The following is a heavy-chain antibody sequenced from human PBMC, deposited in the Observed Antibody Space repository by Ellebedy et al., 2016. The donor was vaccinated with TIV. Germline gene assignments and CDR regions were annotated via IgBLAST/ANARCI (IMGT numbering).Heavy chain of an antibody. V-gene: IGHV3-30*03. D-gene: IGHD1-1*01. Sequence: GGSLRLSCAASGFTFSSYGMHWVRQAPGKGLEWVALVSYDGSSNYYADSVKGRFTISRDNSENTLSLQMNSLRGEDSAVYYCARDAVQRYFYGVGVWGQGTTVTVSS. CDR1: GFTFSSYG. CDR2: VSYDGSSN. CDR3: ARDAVQRYFYGVGV. J-gene: IGHJ6*02.